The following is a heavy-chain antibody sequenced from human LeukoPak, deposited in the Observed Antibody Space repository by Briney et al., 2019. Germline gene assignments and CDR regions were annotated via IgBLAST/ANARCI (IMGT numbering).Heavy chain of an antibody. D-gene: IGHD3-10*01. CDR3: VKDRVWFGELLNPLFDN. V-gene: IGHV3-21*04. CDR1: GFTFSTYT. Sequence: GGSLRLSCAASGFTFSTYTMNWVRQAPGKGLEWVSSISTSSSYIYYADSVKGRFTISRDNAKNSLYLQMNSLRAEDTALYYCVKDRVWFGELLNPLFDNWGQGTRVTVSS. CDR2: ISTSSSYI. J-gene: IGHJ4*02.